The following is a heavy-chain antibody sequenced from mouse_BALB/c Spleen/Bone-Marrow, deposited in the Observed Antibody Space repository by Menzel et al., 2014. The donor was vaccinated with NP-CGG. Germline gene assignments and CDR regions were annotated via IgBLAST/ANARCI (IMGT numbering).Heavy chain of an antibody. J-gene: IGHJ4*01. D-gene: IGHD1-3*01. CDR1: GFTFSNYG. CDR3: ARLTPDYAMDY. CDR2: ISSGGSYT. V-gene: IGHV5-6*01. Sequence: EAMLVESGGDLVKPGGSLKLSCAASGFTFSNYGMSWVRQTPDKRLEWVATISSGGSYTYFPDSVKGRFTISRDNAKNTLYLQMNSLKSEDAAMYYCARLTPDYAMDYWGQGTSVTVSS.